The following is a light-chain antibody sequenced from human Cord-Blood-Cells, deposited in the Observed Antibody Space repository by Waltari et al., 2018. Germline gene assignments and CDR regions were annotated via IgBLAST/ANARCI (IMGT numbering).Light chain of an antibody. CDR2: EVS. J-gene: IGLJ3*02. V-gene: IGLV2-8*01. CDR3: SSYAGSNNLV. Sequence: QSARTQHPSASGSPRQSVTISCTVSSSDVGGYNYVSWYQQHPGKAPKLMISEVSKRPSGVPDRFSGSKSGNPASLTVSGLQAEDEADYYCSSYAGSNNLVFGGGTKLTVL. CDR1: SSDVGGYNY.